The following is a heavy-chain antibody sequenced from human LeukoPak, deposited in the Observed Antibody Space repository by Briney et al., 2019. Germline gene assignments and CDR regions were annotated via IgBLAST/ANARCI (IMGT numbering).Heavy chain of an antibody. Sequence: PVKVSCKASGGTFSSYAISWVRQAPGQGLEWMGRIIPILAIANYAQKFQGRVTITADKSTSTAYMELSSLRSEDTAVYYCARDPDIVVVPAARPNWFDPWGQGTLVTVSS. D-gene: IGHD2-2*01. CDR1: GGTFSSYA. V-gene: IGHV1-69*04. CDR2: IIPILAIA. J-gene: IGHJ5*02. CDR3: ARDPDIVVVPAARPNWFDP.